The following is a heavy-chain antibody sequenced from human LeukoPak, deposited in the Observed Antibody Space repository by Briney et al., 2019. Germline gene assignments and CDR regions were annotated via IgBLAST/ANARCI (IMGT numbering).Heavy chain of an antibody. D-gene: IGHD1-26*01. CDR3: AREGGVYSTPYYMDV. CDR2: IGTSGSYI. Sequence: GGSLRLSCVASGFTFSSYGMNWVRQAPGKGLEWVSSIGTSGSYIYYTDSVKGRFTISRDNAKNSLYLQMNSLRAEDMAVYYCAREGGVYSTPYYMDVWGKGTTVTVSS. CDR1: GFTFSSYG. J-gene: IGHJ6*03. V-gene: IGHV3-21*01.